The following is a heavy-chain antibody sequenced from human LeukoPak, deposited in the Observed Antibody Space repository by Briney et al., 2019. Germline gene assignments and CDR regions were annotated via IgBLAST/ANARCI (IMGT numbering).Heavy chain of an antibody. Sequence: ASVKVSCKASGYTFSGYYMHWVRQAPGQGLEWMGWIRPDSGGTNYAQKFQGRVTMTRDTSISTAYMELSRLTSDDTAVYYCARGVVAATFYYYMDVWDKGTTVTISS. CDR1: GYTFSGYY. J-gene: IGHJ6*03. CDR3: ARGVVAATFYYYMDV. CDR2: IRPDSGGT. V-gene: IGHV1-2*02. D-gene: IGHD2-15*01.